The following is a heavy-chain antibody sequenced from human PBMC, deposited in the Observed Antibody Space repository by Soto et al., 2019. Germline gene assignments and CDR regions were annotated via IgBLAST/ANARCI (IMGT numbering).Heavy chain of an antibody. CDR3: AIVVAPGIAAAGTPRNWFDP. D-gene: IGHD6-13*01. CDR1: GYTFTSYY. Sequence: ASVKVSCKASGYTFTSYYMHWVRQAPGQRLEWMGIINPSGGSTSYAQKFQGRVTMTRDTSTSTVYMELSSLRSEDTAVYYCAIVVAPGIAAAGTPRNWFDPWGQGTLVTVSS. J-gene: IGHJ5*02. CDR2: INPSGGST. V-gene: IGHV1-46*01.